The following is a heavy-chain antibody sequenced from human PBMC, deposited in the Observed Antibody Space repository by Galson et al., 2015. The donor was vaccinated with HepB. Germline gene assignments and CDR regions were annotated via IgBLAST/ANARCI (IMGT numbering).Heavy chain of an antibody. V-gene: IGHV5-10-1*01. CDR2: IDPSDSYS. D-gene: IGHD6-19*01. CDR3: TRHQGYSSGWRRGWFDP. J-gene: IGHJ5*02. Sequence: QSGAEVKKPGESLRISCKGSGYSFTSYWISWVRQMPGRGLEWMGRIDPSDSYSNYSPSFQGHVTMSADKSSSTAYLQWSSLKASDTAMYYCTRHQGYSSGWRRGWFDPWGQGTLVTVSS. CDR1: GYSFTSYW.